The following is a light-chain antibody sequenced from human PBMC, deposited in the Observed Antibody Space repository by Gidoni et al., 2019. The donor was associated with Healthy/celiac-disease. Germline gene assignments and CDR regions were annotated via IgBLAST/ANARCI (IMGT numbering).Light chain of an antibody. Sequence: DIQMTQSPSSLSASVGDRVTLTCRASQSISSYLNWYQQKPGKAPKLLIYAASSLQSGVPSRFSGSGSGTDFTITISSLQPEDFATYYCQQSYSTPPWTFGQGTKVEIK. CDR2: AAS. J-gene: IGKJ1*01. V-gene: IGKV1-39*01. CDR3: QQSYSTPPWT. CDR1: QSISSY.